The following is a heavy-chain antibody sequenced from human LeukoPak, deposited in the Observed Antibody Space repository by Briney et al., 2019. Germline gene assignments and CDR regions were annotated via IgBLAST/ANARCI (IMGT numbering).Heavy chain of an antibody. D-gene: IGHD6-19*01. Sequence: SETLSLTCTVSGGSTSTYYWNWIRQPAGKGLEWIGRIYTTGITNYNPSLKSRVSVSVDTSKNQFSLKLSSVTAADTAVYYCARGKVVAGTPGQNSWDSWGQGTLVTVPS. CDR2: IYTTGIT. CDR3: ARGKVVAGTPGQNSWDS. J-gene: IGHJ4*02. V-gene: IGHV4-4*07. CDR1: GGSTSTYY.